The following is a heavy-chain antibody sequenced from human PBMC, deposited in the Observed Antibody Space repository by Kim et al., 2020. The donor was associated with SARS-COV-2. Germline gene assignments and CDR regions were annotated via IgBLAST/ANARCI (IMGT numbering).Heavy chain of an antibody. CDR3: ARGLRQLVRQ. CDR2: T. V-gene: IGHV4-59*09. Sequence: TNYNPSRKSRVTISVDTSKNQFSLKLSSVTAAETAVYYCARGLRQLVRQWGQGNLVTVSS. D-gene: IGHD6-13*01. J-gene: IGHJ4*02.